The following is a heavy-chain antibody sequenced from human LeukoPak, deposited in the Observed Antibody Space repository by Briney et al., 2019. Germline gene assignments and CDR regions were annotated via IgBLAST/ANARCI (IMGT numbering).Heavy chain of an antibody. J-gene: IGHJ3*02. CDR1: GYTFTRYY. CDR3: AYSSSLWDEFAFDI. Sequence: ASVKVSCKASGYTFTRYYMHLVRQAPGQALEGMGWINPNRVGTNHAQKSQRRVTMTRDTSISTAYMELSRLRSDHTAVYSCAYSSSLWDEFAFDIWGHGTMVTVSS. V-gene: IGHV1-2*02. CDR2: INPNRVGT. D-gene: IGHD6-13*01.